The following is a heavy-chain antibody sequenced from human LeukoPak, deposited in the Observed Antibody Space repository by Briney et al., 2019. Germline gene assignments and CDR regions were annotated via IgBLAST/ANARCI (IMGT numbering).Heavy chain of an antibody. J-gene: IGHJ4*02. D-gene: IGHD3-9*01. V-gene: IGHV4-38-2*02. Sequence: SETLSLTCLVSADSISSDYYWGWIRQSPGKGLEWIGSIHHSGNNYYNPSLKRGVTLTVDTSKNQISLRLNSVTAADAAVYYCARGGITIFYTLFYWGQGTMVTVSS. CDR1: ADSISSDYY. CDR2: IHHSGNN. CDR3: ARGGITIFYTLFY.